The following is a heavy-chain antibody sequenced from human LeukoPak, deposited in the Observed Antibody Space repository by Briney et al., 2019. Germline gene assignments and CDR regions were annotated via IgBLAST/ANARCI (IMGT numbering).Heavy chain of an antibody. J-gene: IGHJ4*02. CDR2: ISYSGANS. D-gene: IGHD6-13*01. Sequence: GGSLRLSCAASGFTFSGSAMSWVRQAPGEGLEWVSLISYSGANSYYTDSVRGRFTISRDNAKNSLYLQMNSLRAEDTAVYYCASSAGTADYWGQGTLVTVSS. CDR3: ASSAGTADY. V-gene: IGHV3-23*01. CDR1: GFTFSGSA.